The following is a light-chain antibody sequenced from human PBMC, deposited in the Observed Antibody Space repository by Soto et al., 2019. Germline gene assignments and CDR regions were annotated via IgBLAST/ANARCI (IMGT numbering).Light chain of an antibody. Sequence: MTQSPSSLSASVGDRVTITCRASQGISNYLAWYQQKPGQAPRLLFYGASTRATGIPARFSGSGSGTEFTLTISSLQSEDFAVYYCQQYNNWPPVTFGPGTKVDI. CDR2: GAS. V-gene: IGKV3-15*01. CDR1: QGISNY. J-gene: IGKJ3*01. CDR3: QQYNNWPPVT.